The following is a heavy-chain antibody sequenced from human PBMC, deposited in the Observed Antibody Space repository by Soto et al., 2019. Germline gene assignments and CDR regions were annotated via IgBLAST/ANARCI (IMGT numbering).Heavy chain of an antibody. J-gene: IGHJ5*02. D-gene: IGHD2-2*02. Sequence: GESLKISCKGSGYSFTSYWIGWVRQMPGKGLEWMGIIYPGDSDTRYSPSFQGKVTISADKSISTAYLQWSSLKASDTAMYYCARRLGPPNGYCSSTSCHRWFDPWGQGTLVTVSS. V-gene: IGHV5-51*01. CDR2: IYPGDSDT. CDR1: GYSFTSYW. CDR3: ARRLGPPNGYCSSTSCHRWFDP.